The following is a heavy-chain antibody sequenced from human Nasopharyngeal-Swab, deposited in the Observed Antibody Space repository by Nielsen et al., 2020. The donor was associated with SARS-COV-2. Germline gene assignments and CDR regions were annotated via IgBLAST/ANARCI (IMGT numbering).Heavy chain of an antibody. CDR3: ARDFVYSPGGVEYYFDY. J-gene: IGHJ4*02. CDR2: IYSGGST. D-gene: IGHD3-16*01. Sequence: GGSLRLSCAASGFTVSSNYMSWVRQAPGKGLEWVSVIYSGGSTYYADSVKGRFTISRHNSKNTLYLQMNSLRAEDTAVYYCARDFVYSPGGVEYYFDYWGQGTLVTVSS. CDR1: GFTVSSNY. V-gene: IGHV3-53*04.